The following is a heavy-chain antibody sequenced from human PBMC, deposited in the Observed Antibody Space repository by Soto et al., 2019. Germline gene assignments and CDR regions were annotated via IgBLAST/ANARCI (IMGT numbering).Heavy chain of an antibody. J-gene: IGHJ4*02. CDR3: AREFPYYVSIDSYLDY. D-gene: IGHD3-16*01. CDR2: TYYRSRWYN. CDR1: GDSVSGNSAA. V-gene: IGHV6-1*01. Sequence: PSQTLSLTCAISGDSVSGNSAAWNWIRQSPSRGLEWLGRTYYRSRWYNDYAVSVKSRITVTPDTSKNQFSLHPNSVTPEDTAVYYGAREFPYYVSIDSYLDYWGQGALDTVAS.